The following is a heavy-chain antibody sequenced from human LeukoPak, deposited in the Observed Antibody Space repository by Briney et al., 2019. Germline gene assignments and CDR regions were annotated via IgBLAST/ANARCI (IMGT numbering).Heavy chain of an antibody. D-gene: IGHD6-19*01. CDR1: GFTFSSYA. CDR2: ISGSGNRT. V-gene: IGHV3-23*01. Sequence: GGSLRLSCAASGFTFSSYAMSWVRQAPGKGLEWVSSISGSGNRTYYADSVKGRFTISRDNSKNTLYLQMNSLRAEDTAVYYCAKGGYSSGWALDYWGQGTLVTVSS. J-gene: IGHJ4*02. CDR3: AKGGYSSGWALDY.